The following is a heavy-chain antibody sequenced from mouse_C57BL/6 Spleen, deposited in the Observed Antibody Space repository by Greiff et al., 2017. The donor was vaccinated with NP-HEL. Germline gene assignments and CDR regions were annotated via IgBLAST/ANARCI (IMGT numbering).Heavy chain of an antibody. V-gene: IGHV7-3*01. J-gene: IGHJ4*01. CDR3: ARWDYEYAAYAMDY. CDR2: ISNKANGYTT. Sequence: EVQRVESGGGLVQPGGSLSLSCAASGFTFTDYYMSWVRQPPGKALEWLGFISNKANGYTTEYSASVKGRFTISRDNSQSILYLQMNALRAEDSATDYGARWDYEYAAYAMDYWGQGTSVTVDS. CDR1: GFTFTDYY. D-gene: IGHD2-4*01.